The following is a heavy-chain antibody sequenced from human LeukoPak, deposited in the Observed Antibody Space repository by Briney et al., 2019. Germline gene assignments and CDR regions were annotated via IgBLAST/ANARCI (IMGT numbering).Heavy chain of an antibody. J-gene: IGHJ4*02. Sequence: SETLSLTCAVYGGSFSGYYWSWIRQPPGKGLEWIGEINHSGSTNYNPSLKSRVTISVDTSKNQFSLKLSSVTAADTAVYCCALMTTVLDDWGQATLVTVSS. V-gene: IGHV4-34*01. CDR1: GGSFSGYY. CDR3: ALMTTVLDD. CDR2: INHSGST. D-gene: IGHD4-11*01.